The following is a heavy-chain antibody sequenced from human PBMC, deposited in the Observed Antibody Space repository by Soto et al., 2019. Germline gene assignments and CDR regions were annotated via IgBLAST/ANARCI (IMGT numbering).Heavy chain of an antibody. D-gene: IGHD2-15*01. CDR3: ASLYCSGGSCYWDY. Sequence: PSQTLSLTCTVSGGSISSYYWSWIRQPPRKGLEWIGNIYYSGNTDYSPSLKSRVTISVDTSRHQFFLKLSSVTTAYTAVYYCASLYCSGGSCYWDYWGQGTLVTVSS. CDR1: GGSISSYY. J-gene: IGHJ4*02. CDR2: IYYSGNT. V-gene: IGHV4-59*01.